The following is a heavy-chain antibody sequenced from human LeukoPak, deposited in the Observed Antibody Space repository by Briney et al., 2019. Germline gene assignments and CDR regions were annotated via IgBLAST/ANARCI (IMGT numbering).Heavy chain of an antibody. CDR2: ISGSGGST. Sequence: PGGSLRLPCAASGFTFSSYAASWVRQAPGKGLEWVSAISGSGGSTYYADSVKGWFTISRDNSKNTLYLQMNSLRAEDTAVYYCAKSSHRTFYFDYWGQGTQVTVSS. J-gene: IGHJ4*02. CDR3: AKSSHRTFYFDY. CDR1: GFTFSSYA. D-gene: IGHD2-2*01. V-gene: IGHV3-23*01.